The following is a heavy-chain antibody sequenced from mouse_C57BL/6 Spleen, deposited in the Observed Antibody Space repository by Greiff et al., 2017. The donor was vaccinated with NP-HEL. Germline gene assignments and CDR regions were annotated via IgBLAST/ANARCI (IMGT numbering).Heavy chain of an antibody. J-gene: IGHJ2*01. V-gene: IGHV1-26*01. D-gene: IGHD1-1*01. Sequence: EVQLQQSGPELVKPGASVKISCKASGYTFTDYYMNWVKQSPGKSLEWIGDINPNNGGTSYNQKFKGKATLTVDKSSSTAYMELRSLTSEDSAVYYCARSTTVVAYYFDYWGQGTTLTVSS. CDR2: INPNNGGT. CDR1: GYTFTDYY. CDR3: ARSTTVVAYYFDY.